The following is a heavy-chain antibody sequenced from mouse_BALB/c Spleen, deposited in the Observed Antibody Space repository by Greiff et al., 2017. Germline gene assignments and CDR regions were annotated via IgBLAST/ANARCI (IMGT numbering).Heavy chain of an antibody. CDR3: ARDGYYSWFAY. V-gene: IGHV1-14*01. D-gene: IGHD2-3*01. J-gene: IGHJ3*01. Sequence: VQLQQSGPELVKPGASVKMSCKASGYTFTSYVMHWVKQKPGQGLEWIGYINPYNDGTKYNEKFKGKATLTSDKSSSTAYMELSSLTSDDSAVYYCARDGYYSWFAYWGQGTLVTVSA. CDR2: INPYNDGT. CDR1: GYTFTSYV.